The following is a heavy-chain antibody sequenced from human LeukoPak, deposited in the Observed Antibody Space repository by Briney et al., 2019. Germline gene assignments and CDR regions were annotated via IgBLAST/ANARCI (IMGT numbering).Heavy chain of an antibody. J-gene: IGHJ6*02. Sequence: GGSLRLSCAASGFTFSNAWMTWVRQAPGKGLEWVSSISSSSSYIYYADSVKGRFTISRDNAKNSLYLQMNSLRAKDTAVYYCARDTYSSSFNYYYGMDVWGQGTTVTVSS. CDR3: ARDTYSSSFNYYYGMDV. CDR2: ISSSSSYI. V-gene: IGHV3-21*01. D-gene: IGHD6-13*01. CDR1: GFTFSNAW.